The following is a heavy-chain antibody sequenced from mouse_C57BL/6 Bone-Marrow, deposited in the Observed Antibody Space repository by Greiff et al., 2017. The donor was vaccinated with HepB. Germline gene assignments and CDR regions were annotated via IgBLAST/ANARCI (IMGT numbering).Heavy chain of an antibody. D-gene: IGHD1-1*01. CDR3: APGVLYSHYFDN. V-gene: IGHV1-64*01. Sequence: QVQLQQPGAELVKPGASVKLSCKASGYTFTSYWMHWVKQRPGQGLEWIGMIHPNSGSTNYNEKFKSKATLTVDKSSSTAYMQLSSLTSEDSAVYYSAPGVLYSHYFDNWGQGTTLTVSS. CDR2: IHPNSGST. CDR1: GYTFTSYW. J-gene: IGHJ2*01.